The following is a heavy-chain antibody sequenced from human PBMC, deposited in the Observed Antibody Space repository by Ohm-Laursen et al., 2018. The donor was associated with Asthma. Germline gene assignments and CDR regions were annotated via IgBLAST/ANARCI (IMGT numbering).Heavy chain of an antibody. CDR1: GGSISSYY. J-gene: IGHJ4*02. D-gene: IGHD5-18*01. V-gene: IGHV4-59*04. CDR2: IYYSGIT. CDR3: AGYSFGLKN. Sequence: SETLSLTCTVSGGSISSYYWSWIRQHPGKGLEWIGYIYYSGITYSNPSLRSRVSISVDTSKNQFSLKLTPVTAADTAVYYCAGYSFGLKNWGQGTLVTVSS.